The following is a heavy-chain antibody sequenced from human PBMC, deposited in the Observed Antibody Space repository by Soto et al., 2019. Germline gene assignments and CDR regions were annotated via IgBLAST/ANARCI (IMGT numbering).Heavy chain of an antibody. D-gene: IGHD2-21*02. CDR1: GGSISEYY. Sequence: SETLSLTCTVSGGSISEYYWSWIRQPPGKGLEWIGYMYNTGSTVYNPSFKSRVTISVDTSKNQFSLKLNSVTAADTAVYYCARDLWGYCGTDCYPLDVWGQGTTVTVSS. V-gene: IGHV4-59*01. J-gene: IGHJ6*02. CDR2: MYNTGST. CDR3: ARDLWGYCGTDCYPLDV.